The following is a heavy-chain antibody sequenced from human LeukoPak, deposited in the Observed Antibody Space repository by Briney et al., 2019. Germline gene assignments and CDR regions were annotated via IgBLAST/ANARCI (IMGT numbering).Heavy chain of an antibody. D-gene: IGHD2-2*01. CDR2: IIPIFGTA. Sequence: ASVKVSCKASGYTFTKYGITWVRQAPGQGLEWMGGIIPIFGTANYAQKFQGRVTITTDESTSTAYMELSSLRSEDTAVYYCAGIYCSSTSCFNAYWFDPWGQGTLVTVSS. J-gene: IGHJ5*02. CDR1: GYTFTKYG. CDR3: AGIYCSSTSCFNAYWFDP. V-gene: IGHV1-69*05.